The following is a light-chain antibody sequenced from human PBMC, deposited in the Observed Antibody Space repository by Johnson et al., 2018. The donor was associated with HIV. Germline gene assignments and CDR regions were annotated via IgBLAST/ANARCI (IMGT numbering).Light chain of an antibody. CDR2: DND. V-gene: IGLV1-51*01. J-gene: IGLJ1*01. CDR3: ATWDSILWAYV. CDR1: SSNIGNNY. Sequence: QSVLTQPPSVSAAPGQRVTISCSGSSSNIGNNYVSWYQQLPGTAPKLLIYDNDKRPSGIPDRFSASKSGSSATLGITGLQTGDEADYYCATWDSILWAYVFGPGTKVTIL.